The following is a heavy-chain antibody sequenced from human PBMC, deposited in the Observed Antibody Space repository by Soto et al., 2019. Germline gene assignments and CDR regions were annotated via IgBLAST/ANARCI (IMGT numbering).Heavy chain of an antibody. CDR2: ISYDGSNK. Sequence: TGGSLRLSCAASGFTFSSYGMHWVRQAPGKGLEWVAVISYDGSNKYYADSVKGRFTISRDNSKNTLYLQMNSLRAEDTAVYYCAKDRDIVVVVAATLVLDYWGQGTLVTVSS. CDR3: AKDRDIVVVVAATLVLDY. D-gene: IGHD2-15*01. V-gene: IGHV3-30*18. CDR1: GFTFSSYG. J-gene: IGHJ4*02.